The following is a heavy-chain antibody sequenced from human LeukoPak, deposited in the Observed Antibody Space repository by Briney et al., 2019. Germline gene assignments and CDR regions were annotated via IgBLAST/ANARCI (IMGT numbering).Heavy chain of an antibody. Sequence: SETLSLTCTVSGGSIINYYWSWIRQPAGKGLEWIGRVYTSGTTNYNPSLKSRVTLSVDTSKNQFSLKLNSVTAADTAVYYCARHGGGNSLSYLDYWGQGTLVTVSS. V-gene: IGHV4-4*07. CDR2: VYTSGTT. CDR1: GGSIINYY. J-gene: IGHJ4*02. CDR3: ARHGGGNSLSYLDY. D-gene: IGHD4-23*01.